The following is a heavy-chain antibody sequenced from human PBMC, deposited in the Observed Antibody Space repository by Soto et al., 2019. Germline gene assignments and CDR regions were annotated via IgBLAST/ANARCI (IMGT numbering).Heavy chain of an antibody. CDR1: GYTLTELS. D-gene: IGHD3-3*01. J-gene: IGHJ2*01. Sequence: ASVKVSCKVSGYTLTELSMHWVRQAPGKGLEWMGGFDPEDGETIYAQKFQGRVTMTEDTSTDTAYMELSSLRSEGTAVYYCATPTRLRFLEWLFQGNWYFDLWGRGTLVTVSS. CDR2: FDPEDGET. V-gene: IGHV1-24*01. CDR3: ATPTRLRFLEWLFQGNWYFDL.